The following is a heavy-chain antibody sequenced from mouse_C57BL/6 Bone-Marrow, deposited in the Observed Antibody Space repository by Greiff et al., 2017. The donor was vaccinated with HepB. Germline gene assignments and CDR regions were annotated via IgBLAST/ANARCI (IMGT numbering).Heavy chain of an antibody. Sequence: EVQLQQSGAELVRPGASVKLSCTASGFNIKDYYMHWVKQRPEQGLEWIGRIDPEDGDTEYAPKFQGKATMTADTSSNTAYLQLSSLTPEDTAVYYCTPLSTMVTPWFAYWGQGTLVTVSA. V-gene: IGHV14-1*01. CDR2: IDPEDGDT. CDR3: TPLSTMVTPWFAY. J-gene: IGHJ3*01. CDR1: GFNIKDYY. D-gene: IGHD2-2*01.